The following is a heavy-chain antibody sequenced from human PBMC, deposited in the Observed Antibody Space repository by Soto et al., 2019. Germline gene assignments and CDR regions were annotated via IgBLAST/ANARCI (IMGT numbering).Heavy chain of an antibody. CDR1: GGSFRGYY. D-gene: IGHD2-21*02. J-gene: IGHJ2*01. CDR3: ERSEGGGDCYSWDSCGSVAL. Sequence: SGTLSLTCAVYGGSFRGYYWSWIRQPPGKGLEWIGEINHSGSTNYNPSLKSRVTISVDTSKNQFSLKLSSVTAADTAVYYCERSEGGGDCYSWDSCGSVALWGRGTRVT. V-gene: IGHV4-34*01. CDR2: INHSGST.